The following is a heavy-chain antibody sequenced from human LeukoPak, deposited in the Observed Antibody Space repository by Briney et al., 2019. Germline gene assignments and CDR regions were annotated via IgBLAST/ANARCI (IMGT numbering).Heavy chain of an antibody. CDR3: ARERFAQLWYRGYFQH. Sequence: PSETLSLTCAVYGGSFSGYYWSWIRQPPGKGLEWIGEINHSGSTNYNPSLKSRVTISVDTSKNQFSLKLSSVTAADTAAYYCARERFAQLWYRGYFQHWGQGTLVTVSS. D-gene: IGHD5-18*01. V-gene: IGHV4-34*01. CDR1: GGSFSGYY. J-gene: IGHJ1*01. CDR2: INHSGST.